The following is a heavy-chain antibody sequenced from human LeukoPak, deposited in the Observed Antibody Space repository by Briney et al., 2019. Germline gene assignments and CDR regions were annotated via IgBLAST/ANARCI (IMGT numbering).Heavy chain of an antibody. Sequence: GGSLRLSCAASRFTFSSYAMSWVRQAPGKGLEWVSAISGSGGSTYYADSVKGRFTISRDNSKNTLYLQMNSLRAEDTAVYYCAKDLTSGSGSYYFDYWGQGTLVTVSS. V-gene: IGHV3-23*01. CDR1: RFTFSSYA. D-gene: IGHD3-3*01. J-gene: IGHJ4*02. CDR2: ISGSGGST. CDR3: AKDLTSGSGSYYFDY.